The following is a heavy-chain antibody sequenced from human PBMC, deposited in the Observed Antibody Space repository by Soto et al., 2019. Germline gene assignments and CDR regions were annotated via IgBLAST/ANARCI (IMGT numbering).Heavy chain of an antibody. V-gene: IGHV1-18*04. CDR3: ARDRVAVIWGDAFDI. CDR2: INPYNANV. Sequence: QVQLVQSRAEVKKPGASVKVSSKTSGYTFTNHGINWVRQAPGQGLEWMGWINPYNANVNYAQKLQGRVTMTTDTSTSTAYMDLRSLTSDDTALYYCARDRVAVIWGDAFDIWGQGTIVTVSA. CDR1: GYTFTNHG. D-gene: IGHD3-16*01. J-gene: IGHJ3*02.